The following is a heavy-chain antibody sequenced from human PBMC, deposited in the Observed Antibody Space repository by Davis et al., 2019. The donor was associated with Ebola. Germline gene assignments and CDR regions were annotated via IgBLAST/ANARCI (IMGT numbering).Heavy chain of an antibody. CDR1: GGSFSGYY. V-gene: IGHV4-34*01. D-gene: IGHD6-6*01. J-gene: IGHJ4*02. CDR3: ARGWYSSSSKGTPSFDY. CDR2: INHSGST. Sequence: PSETLSLTCAVYGGSFSGYYWSWIRQPPGKGLEWIGEINHSGSTNYNPSLKSRVTISVDTSKNQFSLKLSSVTAADTAVYYCARGWYSSSSKGTPSFDYWGQGTLVTVSS.